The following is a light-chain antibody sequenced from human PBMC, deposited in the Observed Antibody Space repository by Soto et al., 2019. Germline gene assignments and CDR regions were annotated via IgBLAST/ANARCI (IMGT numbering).Light chain of an antibody. CDR1: QSVSGSS. J-gene: IGKJ3*01. Sequence: EIVLTQSPATLSLSPGERVTLSCGASQSVSGSSLAWYQHKPGLAPRLLVYGASSRATGIPDRFSGSGSGTDFTLTISRLEPEDFAVYYCQQYGASPFTFGPGTRVEI. CDR2: GAS. CDR3: QQYGASPFT. V-gene: IGKV3D-20*01.